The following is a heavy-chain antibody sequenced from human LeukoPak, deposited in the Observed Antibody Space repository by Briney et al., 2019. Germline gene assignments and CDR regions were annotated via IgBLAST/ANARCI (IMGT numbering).Heavy chain of an antibody. J-gene: IGHJ6*04. V-gene: IGHV3-23*01. Sequence: GGSLRLSCAASGFIFNSYAMSWVRQAPGKGLEWVSTFSGSGYSTYYADSVKGRFTISRDTSKNTLYLQMNSLRAEDTAVYYCAKEVGTGDYYYYGMDVWGKGTTVTVSS. CDR3: AKEVGTGDYYYYGMDV. CDR2: FSGSGYST. D-gene: IGHD3/OR15-3a*01. CDR1: GFIFNSYA.